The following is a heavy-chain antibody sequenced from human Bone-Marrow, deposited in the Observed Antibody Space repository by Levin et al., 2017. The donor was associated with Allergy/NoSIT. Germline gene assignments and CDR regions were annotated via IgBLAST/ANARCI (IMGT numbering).Heavy chain of an antibody. V-gene: IGHV4-39*07. D-gene: IGHD6-19*01. CDR3: ARVHKGSGWYVERAHFDY. CDR1: GGSISSSSYY. CDR2: IYYSGST. Sequence: RSGGSLRLSCTVSGGSISSSSYYWGWIRQPPGKGLEWIGSIYYSGSTYYNPSLKSRVTISVDTSKNQFSLKLSSVTAADTAVYYCARVHKGSGWYVERAHFDYWGQGTLVTVSS. J-gene: IGHJ4*02.